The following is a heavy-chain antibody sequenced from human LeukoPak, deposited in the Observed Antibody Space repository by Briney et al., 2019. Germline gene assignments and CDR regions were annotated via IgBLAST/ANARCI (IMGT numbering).Heavy chain of an antibody. J-gene: IGHJ4*02. V-gene: IGHV3-53*01. CDR2: IYSGGST. Sequence: ETLSLTCTVSGGSISSYYMSWVRQAPGKGLEWVSVIYSGGSTYYADSVKGRFTISRDNSKNTLYLQMNSLRAEDTAVYYCARDLQGNGCYWGQGTLVTVSS. D-gene: IGHD4-23*01. CDR3: ARDLQGNGCY. CDR1: GGSISSYY.